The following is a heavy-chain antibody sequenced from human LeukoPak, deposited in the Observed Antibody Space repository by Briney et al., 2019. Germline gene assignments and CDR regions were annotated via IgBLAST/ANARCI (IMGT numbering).Heavy chain of an antibody. J-gene: IGHJ4*02. CDR2: IPSDGSDE. Sequence: PGGSLRPSRAASGFSFSSFAMHWVRQAPGKGLEHLAFIPSDGSDEYYADSVKGRFTISRDNSKNTLYLQMNGLRGDDTAVYYCAKDLPVLHYWGQGTLVVVSS. CDR3: AKDLPVLHY. D-gene: IGHD3-16*01. CDR1: GFSFSSFA. V-gene: IGHV3-30*02.